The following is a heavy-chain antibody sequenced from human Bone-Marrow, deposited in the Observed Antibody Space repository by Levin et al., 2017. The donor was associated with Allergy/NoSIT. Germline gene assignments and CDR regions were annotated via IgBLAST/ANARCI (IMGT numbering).Heavy chain of an antibody. D-gene: IGHD3-9*01. V-gene: IGHV4-30-4*01. Sequence: SQTLSLTCTVSGGSISSGDYYWGWIRQPQGKGLEWIGIIYYSGNTYYNPSLKSRIFMSVDTSKNQFSLKLTSVTAADTAVYYCARDGSLFDSGEEDYFDSWGQGTLVTVSS. CDR3: ARDGSLFDSGEEDYFDS. CDR2: IYYSGNT. J-gene: IGHJ4*02. CDR1: GGSISSGDYY.